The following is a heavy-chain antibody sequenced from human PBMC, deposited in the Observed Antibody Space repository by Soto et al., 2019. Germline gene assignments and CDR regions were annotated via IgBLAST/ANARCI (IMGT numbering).Heavy chain of an antibody. CDR3: ARDGQWLPRDGLRSSYYFDY. D-gene: IGHD6-19*01. Sequence: QVQLVESGGGVVQPGRSLRLSCAASGFNFSSYVMHWVRQAPGKGLEWVAGIWYDGGNKYYADSVKGRFTISRDNSKNTLYLQMNSLRDEDTAVYYCARDGQWLPRDGLRSSYYFDYWGQGTLVTVSS. CDR1: GFNFSSYV. CDR2: IWYDGGNK. J-gene: IGHJ4*02. V-gene: IGHV3-33*01.